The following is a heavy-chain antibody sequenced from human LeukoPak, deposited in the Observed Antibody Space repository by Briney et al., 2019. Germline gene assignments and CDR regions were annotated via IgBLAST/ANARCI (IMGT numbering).Heavy chain of an antibody. CDR1: GFTVSSNY. CDR2: IYSGGST. D-gene: IGHD1-14*01. CDR3: ARVRLDSSERNLDAFEN. J-gene: IGHJ3*02. V-gene: IGHV3-53*01. Sequence: QPGGSLRLSCAASGFTVSSNYMSWVRQAPGKGLEWVSSIYSGGSTYYADSVKGRFTISRDNSKNTVYLQMNSLRAEDTAVYLCARVRLDSSERNLDAFENWGQGTMVTVSS.